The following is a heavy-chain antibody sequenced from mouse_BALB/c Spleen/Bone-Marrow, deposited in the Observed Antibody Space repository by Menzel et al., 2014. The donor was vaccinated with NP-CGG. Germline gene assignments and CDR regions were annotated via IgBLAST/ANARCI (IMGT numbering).Heavy chain of an antibody. V-gene: IGHV6-6*02. Sequence: EVQLQQSGGGLVQPGGSMKLSCVASGFTFSNYWMNWVRQSPEKGLEWVAEIRLKSNNYATHYAESVKGRFTISRDDSKSSVYLQMNNLRAEDTGIYYCTRGYYYGSSYVFDYWGQGTTLPVSS. CDR2: IRLKSNNYAT. CDR1: GFTFSNYW. CDR3: TRGYYYGSSYVFDY. J-gene: IGHJ2*01. D-gene: IGHD1-1*01.